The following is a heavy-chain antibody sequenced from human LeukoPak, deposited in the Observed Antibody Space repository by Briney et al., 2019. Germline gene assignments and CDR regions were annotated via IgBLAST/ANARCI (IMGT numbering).Heavy chain of an antibody. D-gene: IGHD1-14*01. V-gene: IGHV4-59*01. J-gene: IGHJ6*02. CDR3: ARDRKDPDGMDV. CDR1: GGSISSYY. CDR2: IYYSGST. Sequence: SETLSLTCTVSGGSISSYYWSWIRQPPGKELEWIGYIYYSGSTNYNPSLKSRVTISVDTSKNQFSLKLSSVTAADTAVYYCARDRKDPDGMDVWGQGTTVTVSS.